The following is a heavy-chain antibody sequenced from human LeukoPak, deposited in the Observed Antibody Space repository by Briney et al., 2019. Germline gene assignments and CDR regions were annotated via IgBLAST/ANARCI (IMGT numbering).Heavy chain of an antibody. CDR2: ISAYNGNT. CDR3: ARGSQRFLEWFSAGMDV. J-gene: IGHJ6*02. CDR1: GYTFTSYG. Sequence: ASVKVSCKASGYTFTSYGISWVRQAPGQGLEWMGWISAYNGNTNYAQKLQGRVTMTTDTSTSTVYMELSSLRSEDTAVYYCARGSQRFLEWFSAGMDVWGQGTTVTVSS. D-gene: IGHD3-3*01. V-gene: IGHV1-18*01.